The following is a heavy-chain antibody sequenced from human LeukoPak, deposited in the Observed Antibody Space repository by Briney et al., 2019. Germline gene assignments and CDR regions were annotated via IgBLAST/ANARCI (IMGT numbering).Heavy chain of an antibody. J-gene: IGHJ4*02. CDR1: GFTFGTYE. CDR3: ARVDSSGYYYGFDY. CDR2: INSDGSST. D-gene: IGHD3-22*01. V-gene: IGHV3-74*01. Sequence: PGGSLRLSCAASGFTFGTYEMNWVRQAPGKGLVWVSRINSDGSSTSYADSVKGRFTISRDNAKNTLYLQMNSLRAEDTAVYYCARVDSSGYYYGFDYWGQGTLVTVSS.